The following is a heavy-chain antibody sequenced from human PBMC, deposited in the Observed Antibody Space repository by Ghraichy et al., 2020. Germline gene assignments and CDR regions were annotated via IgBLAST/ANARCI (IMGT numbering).Heavy chain of an antibody. CDR3: AKDFDYSPSSGDY. Sequence: LSLTCAASGFTFSSYAMSWVRQAPGKGLEWVSAISGSGGSTYYADSVKGRFTISRDNSKNTLYLQMNSLRAEDTAVYYCAKDFDYSPSSGDYWGQGTLVTVSS. CDR1: GFTFSSYA. J-gene: IGHJ4*02. CDR2: ISGSGGST. D-gene: IGHD2-21*01. V-gene: IGHV3-23*01.